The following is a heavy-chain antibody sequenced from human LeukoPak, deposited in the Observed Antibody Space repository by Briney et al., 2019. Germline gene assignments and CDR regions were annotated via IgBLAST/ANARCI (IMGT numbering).Heavy chain of an antibody. Sequence: ASVKVSCKASGYTFTSYYMHWVRQAPGQGLEWMGLINPTGGSTGYAQKLQGRVTMTTDTSTSTAYMELRSLRSDDTAVYYCARDRVTMVRGVFDYWGQGTLVTVSS. V-gene: IGHV1-46*01. CDR2: INPTGGST. J-gene: IGHJ4*02. D-gene: IGHD3-10*01. CDR1: GYTFTSYY. CDR3: ARDRVTMVRGVFDY.